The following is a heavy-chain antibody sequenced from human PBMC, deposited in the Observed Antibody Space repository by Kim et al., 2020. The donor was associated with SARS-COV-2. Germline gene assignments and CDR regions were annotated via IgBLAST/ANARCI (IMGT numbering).Heavy chain of an antibody. V-gene: IGHV4-59*01. CDR1: GGSISSDY. CDR3: ARAPTGMFVVVTHFDY. J-gene: IGHJ4*01. CDR2: IYYSGST. D-gene: IGHD2-21*01. Sequence: SETLSLTCTVSGGSISSDYWSWIRQPPGKGLEWIGYIYYSGSTNYNPSLKSRVTISVYTSKNQFSLKLSSVTAADTDVYDCARAPTGMFVVVTHFDYWG.